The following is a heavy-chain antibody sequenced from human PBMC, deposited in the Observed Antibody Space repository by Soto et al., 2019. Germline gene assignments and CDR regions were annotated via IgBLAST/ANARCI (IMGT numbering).Heavy chain of an antibody. CDR1: GGSISGNSYY. CDR2: IYNSGGT. D-gene: IGHD2-2*01. J-gene: IGHJ4*02. V-gene: IGHV4-39*01. Sequence: HLQLQESGPGLVRPSETLSLTCTVSGGSISGNSYYWGWIRQSPGKGLEWIGSIYNSGGTYYNPSLRSRVIISVDTSKNQFSLKLSSVTAADTAVYYCARHRYCSTISCYEIDQWGQGTLVTVSS. CDR3: ARHRYCSTISCYEIDQ.